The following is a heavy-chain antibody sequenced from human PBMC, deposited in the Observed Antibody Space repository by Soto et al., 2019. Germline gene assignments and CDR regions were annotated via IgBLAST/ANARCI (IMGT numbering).Heavy chain of an antibody. V-gene: IGHV2-70*04. CDR1: GFSLTTSRMR. CDR3: ARMGGSNRWIDY. Sequence: GSGPTLVNPTQTLTLTCTLSGFSLTTSRMRVLWIRQPPGKALEWLARFDWDDDEWYNVSLRSRLNLSKDTSKNQVVLTMTNMDPVDTATYYCARMGGSNRWIDYWGQGTLVTVSS. J-gene: IGHJ4*02. D-gene: IGHD3-10*01. CDR2: FDWDDDE.